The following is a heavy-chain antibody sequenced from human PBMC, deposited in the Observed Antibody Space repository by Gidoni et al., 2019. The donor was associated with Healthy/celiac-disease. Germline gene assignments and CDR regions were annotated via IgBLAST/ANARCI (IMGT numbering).Heavy chain of an antibody. D-gene: IGHD3-9*01. CDR1: GFTFRSYA. CDR3: AREPNYDILTGYYM. J-gene: IGHJ4*02. Sequence: QVQLVESGGGVVQPGRSLRLSCAASGFTFRSYAMHWVRQAPGKGLEWVAVISYDGSNKYYADSVKGRFTISRDNSKNTLYLQMNSLRAEDTAVYYCAREPNYDILTGYYMWGQGTLVTVSS. V-gene: IGHV3-30-3*01. CDR2: ISYDGSNK.